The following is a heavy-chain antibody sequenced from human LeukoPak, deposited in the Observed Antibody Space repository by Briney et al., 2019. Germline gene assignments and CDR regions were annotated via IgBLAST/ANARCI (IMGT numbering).Heavy chain of an antibody. CDR2: ISAYNGNT. J-gene: IGHJ3*02. D-gene: IGHD2-2*01. V-gene: IGHV1-18*01. CDR1: GYTFTSYD. Sequence: ASVKVSCKASGYTFTSYDINWVRQATGQGLEWMGWISAYNGNTNYAQKLQGRVTMTTDTSTSTAYMELRSLRSDDTAVYYCARESDYCSSTSCYFGRKGMHDAFDIWGQGTMVTVSS. CDR3: ARESDYCSSTSCYFGRKGMHDAFDI.